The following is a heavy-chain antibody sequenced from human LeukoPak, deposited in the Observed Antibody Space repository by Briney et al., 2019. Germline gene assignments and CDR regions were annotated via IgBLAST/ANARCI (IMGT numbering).Heavy chain of an antibody. CDR3: ARDHFTLTYYYDSSGYYYDAFDI. J-gene: IGHJ3*02. D-gene: IGHD3-22*01. Sequence: SSVKVSCKASGGTFSSYTISWVRQAPGQGLEWMGRIIPILGIANYAQKFQGRVTITADESTSTAYMELSSLRSEDTAVYYCARDHFTLTYYYDSSGYYYDAFDIWGQGTMVTVSS. CDR2: IIPILGIA. CDR1: GGTFSSYT. V-gene: IGHV1-69*04.